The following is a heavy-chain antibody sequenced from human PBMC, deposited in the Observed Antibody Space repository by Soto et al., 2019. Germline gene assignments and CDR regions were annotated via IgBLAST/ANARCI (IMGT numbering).Heavy chain of an antibody. CDR1: GFTVSSNY. J-gene: IGHJ6*02. CDR3: ARQQLWSDYYGMDV. Sequence: GGSLRLSCAASGFTVSSNYMSWVRQSPGKGLEWVSVIYSGGSTYYADSVKGRFTISRDNSKNTLYLQMNSLRAEDTAVYYCARQQLWSDYYGMDVWGQGTTVTVSS. CDR2: IYSGGST. D-gene: IGHD5-18*01. V-gene: IGHV3-53*01.